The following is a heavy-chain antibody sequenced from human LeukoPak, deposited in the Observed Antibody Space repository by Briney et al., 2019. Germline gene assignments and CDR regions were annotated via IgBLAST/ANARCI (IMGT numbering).Heavy chain of an antibody. CDR3: AKTYYYDSSGPINP. CDR2: ISSSSSTI. Sequence: GGSLRLSCAASGFTFSSYSMNWVRQAPGKGLEWVSYISSSSSTIYYADSVKGRFTISRDNSKNTLYLQMNSLRAEDTAVYYCAKTYYYDSSGPINPWGQGTLVTVSS. V-gene: IGHV3-48*01. CDR1: GFTFSSYS. J-gene: IGHJ5*02. D-gene: IGHD3-22*01.